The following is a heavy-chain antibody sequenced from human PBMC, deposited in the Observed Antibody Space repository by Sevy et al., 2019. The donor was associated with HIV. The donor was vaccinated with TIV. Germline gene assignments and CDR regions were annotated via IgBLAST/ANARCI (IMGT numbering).Heavy chain of an antibody. J-gene: IGHJ4*02. D-gene: IGHD6-19*01. V-gene: IGHV1-8*01. CDR2: MNPNSGST. Sequence: ASVKVSCKASGYTFTNYDINWLRQATGQGFEGMGWMNPNSGSTGNAQRFQGRVTMTRNTSTGTAYMELSSLRSEDTAVYYCAIITMSGTFDYWGQGTLVTVSS. CDR1: GYTFTNYD. CDR3: AIITMSGTFDY.